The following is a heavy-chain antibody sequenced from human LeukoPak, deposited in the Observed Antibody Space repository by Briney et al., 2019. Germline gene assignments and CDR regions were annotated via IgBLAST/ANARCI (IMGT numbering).Heavy chain of an antibody. CDR3: ARDHEQQTNWFDP. Sequence: SETLSLTCAVSGYSISGGYYWGWIRQPPGKGLEWIGSIYHSGSTYYNPSLKSRVTISVDTSKNQFSLKLSSVTAADTAVYYCARDHEQQTNWFDPWGQGTLVTVSS. D-gene: IGHD6-13*01. CDR2: IYHSGST. CDR1: GYSISGGYY. V-gene: IGHV4-38-2*02. J-gene: IGHJ5*02.